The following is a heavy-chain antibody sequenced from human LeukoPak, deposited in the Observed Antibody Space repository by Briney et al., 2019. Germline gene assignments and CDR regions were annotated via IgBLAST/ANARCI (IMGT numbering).Heavy chain of an antibody. V-gene: IGHV4-30-4*01. CDR2: IYYSGST. Sequence: PSETLSLTCTVSGGSISSGDYYWSWIRQPPGKGLEWIGYIYYSGSTYYNPSLKSRVTISVDTSKNQFPLKLSSVAAADTAVYYCARVLYSYGYLFDYWGQGTLVTVSS. CDR1: GGSISSGDYY. CDR3: ARVLYSYGYLFDY. D-gene: IGHD5-18*01. J-gene: IGHJ4*02.